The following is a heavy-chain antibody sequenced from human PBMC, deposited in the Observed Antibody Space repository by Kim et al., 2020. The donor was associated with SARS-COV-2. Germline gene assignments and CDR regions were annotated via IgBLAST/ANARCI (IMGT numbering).Heavy chain of an antibody. CDR3: AIHLIRGYGDRFDY. Sequence: SETLSLTCTVSGGSISSSRYYWGWIRQPPGKGLEWIGSIYYSGSTYYNPSLKSRVTISVDTSKNQFSLKLSSVTAADTAVYYCAIHLIRGYGDRFDYWGQGTRVTVSS. CDR1: GGSISSSRYY. J-gene: IGHJ4*02. V-gene: IGHV4-39*01. CDR2: IYYSGST. D-gene: IGHD4-17*01.